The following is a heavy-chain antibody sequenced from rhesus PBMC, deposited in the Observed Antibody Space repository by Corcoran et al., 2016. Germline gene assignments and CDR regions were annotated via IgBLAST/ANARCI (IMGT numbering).Heavy chain of an antibody. CDR2: IYGSGSST. CDR1: GGPISSSY. J-gene: IGHJ4*01. D-gene: IGHD2-27*01. CDR3: VREVVLTAMQYFDY. V-gene: IGHV4-169*02. Sequence: QLQLQESGPGLVKPSETLSVTCAVSGGPISSSYWTWIRPAPGEGLEWIGYIYGSGSSTNYNPSRKSRVTLSVDTSKNQFSLKLSSVTAADTAVYYCVREVVLTAMQYFDYWGQGVLVTVSS.